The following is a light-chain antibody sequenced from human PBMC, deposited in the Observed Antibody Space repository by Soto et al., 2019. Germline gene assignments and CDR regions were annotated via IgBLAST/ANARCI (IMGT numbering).Light chain of an antibody. V-gene: IGLV1-40*01. Sequence: QSALTQPPSVSGAPGQRVTISCTGSSSIGAGYDVHWYQQLPGTAPKLLIYRNDNRPSGVPDRFSGSKSGTSASLAITGLQAEDEADYYCQSFDSSLSDYVFGTGTKVTVL. CDR3: QSFDSSLSDYV. J-gene: IGLJ1*01. CDR1: SSIGAGYD. CDR2: RND.